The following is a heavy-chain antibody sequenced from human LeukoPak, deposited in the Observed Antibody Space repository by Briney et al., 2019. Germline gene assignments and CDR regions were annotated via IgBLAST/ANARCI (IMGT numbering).Heavy chain of an antibody. V-gene: IGHV3-23*01. CDR2: ISGSGGST. CDR1: GFTFSSYA. D-gene: IGHD3-22*01. CDR3: AKGAWASRYYYDSSGYYYSFDY. Sequence: GASLRLSCAASGFTFSSYAMSWVRQAPGKGLEWVSAISGSGGSTYYADSVKGRFTISRDNSKNTLYLQMNSLRAEDTAAYYCAKGAWASRYYYDSSGYYYSFDYWGQGTLVTVSS. J-gene: IGHJ4*02.